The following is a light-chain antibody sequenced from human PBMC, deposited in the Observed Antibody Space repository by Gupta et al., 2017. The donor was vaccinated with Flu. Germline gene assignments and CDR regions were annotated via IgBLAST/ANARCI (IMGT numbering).Light chain of an antibody. CDR2: GVS. CDR3: QQDCSYYT. J-gene: IGKJ2*01. CDR1: ESVIDRY. Sequence: EIVLTQSPGTLSLSPGERATLSCRASESVIDRYFDWFQQKPGQAPRLLIYGVSTRATGIPDRFSGSGYGTDFTLTSSRREPEDFAMYYWQQDCSYYTFGQGTKLEIK. V-gene: IGKV3-20*01.